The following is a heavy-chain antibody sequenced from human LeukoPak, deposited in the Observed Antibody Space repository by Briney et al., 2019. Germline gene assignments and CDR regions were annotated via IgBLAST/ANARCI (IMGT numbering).Heavy chain of an antibody. CDR2: IYYSGST. CDR3: ASAHPNYYYYGMDV. Sequence: SETLSLTCTVSGDSISSGDYSWSWIRQPPGKGLEWIGYIYYSGSTYYNPSLKSRVTISVDTSKNQFSLKLSSVTAADTAVYYCASAHPNYYYYGMDVWGQGTTVTVSS. J-gene: IGHJ6*02. CDR1: GDSISSGDYS. V-gene: IGHV4-30-4*01.